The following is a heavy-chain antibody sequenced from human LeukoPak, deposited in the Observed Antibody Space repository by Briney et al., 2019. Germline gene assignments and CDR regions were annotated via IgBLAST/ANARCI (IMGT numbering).Heavy chain of an antibody. CDR1: GYSFTSYW. CDR2: IYPGDSDT. Sequence: GESLKISCKGSGYSFTSYWIGWVRQMPGKGLEWMGIIYPGDSDTRYSPSFQGQVTISADKSISTAYLQWSSLKASDTAMYYCARVKRRDYGGNKDYFDYWGQGTLVTVSS. J-gene: IGHJ4*02. CDR3: ARVKRRDYGGNKDYFDY. V-gene: IGHV5-51*01. D-gene: IGHD4-23*01.